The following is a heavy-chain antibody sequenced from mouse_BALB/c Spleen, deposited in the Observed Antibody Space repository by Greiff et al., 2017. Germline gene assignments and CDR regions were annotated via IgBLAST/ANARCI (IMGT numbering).Heavy chain of an antibody. J-gene: IGHJ2*01. D-gene: IGHD2-4*01. CDR2: ISSGGST. Sequence: EVKLVESGGGLVKPGGSLKLSCAASGFTFSSYAMSWVRQTPEKRLEWVASISSGGSTYYPDSVKGRFTISRDNARNILYLQMSSLRSEDTAMYYCARGGYYDYDGYYLDYWGQGTTLTVSS. CDR3: ARGGYYDYDGYYLDY. CDR1: GFTFSSYA. V-gene: IGHV5-6-5*01.